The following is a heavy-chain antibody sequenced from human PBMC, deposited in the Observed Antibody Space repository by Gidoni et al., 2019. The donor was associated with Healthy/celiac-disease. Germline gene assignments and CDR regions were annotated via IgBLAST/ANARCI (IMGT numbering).Heavy chain of an antibody. V-gene: IGHV3-20*04. J-gene: IGHJ3*02. CDR1: GFTFDDYG. D-gene: IGHD3-10*02. CDR3: ASFNTMWDAFDI. Sequence: EVQLVESGGGVVRHGGSLRLSWSASGFTFDDYGMSWVRQAPGKGLEWVSGINWNGGSTGYADSVKGRFTISRDNAKNSLYLQMNSLRAEDTALYYCASFNTMWDAFDIWGQGTMVTVSS. CDR2: INWNGGST.